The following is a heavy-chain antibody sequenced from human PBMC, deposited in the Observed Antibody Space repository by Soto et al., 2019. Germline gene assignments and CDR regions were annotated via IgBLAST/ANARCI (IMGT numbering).Heavy chain of an antibody. D-gene: IGHD3-9*01. V-gene: IGHV3-23*01. CDR2: ITGSDGST. J-gene: IGHJ5*01. CDR3: AKRRNSNYDILGNFDS. Sequence: PGWSLILSCAASGFTFSSHAMSWVRQAPGKGLEWVSAITGSDGSTYYAGSVKGRFTISRDNSKNTLYLQMNSLRAEDTAVYYCAKRRNSNYDILGNFDSWGQGTLVTVS. CDR1: GFTFSSHA.